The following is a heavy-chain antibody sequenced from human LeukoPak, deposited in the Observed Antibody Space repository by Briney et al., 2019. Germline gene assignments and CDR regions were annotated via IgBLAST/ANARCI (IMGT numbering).Heavy chain of an antibody. CDR3: ARDDYGDYTRRFDP. D-gene: IGHD4-17*01. CDR2: SYYSGST. V-gene: IGHV4-39*07. CDR1: GGSISRSSYY. J-gene: IGHJ5*02. Sequence: PSETLSLTCTVSGGSISRSSYYWGWIRQPPGKGLEWIGSSYYSGSTHYNTSLKSRVTISVDTSKNQFSLKLSSVTAADTAVYYCARDDYGDYTRRFDPWGQGTQVTVSS.